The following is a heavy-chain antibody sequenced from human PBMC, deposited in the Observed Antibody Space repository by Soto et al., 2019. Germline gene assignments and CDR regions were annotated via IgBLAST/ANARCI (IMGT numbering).Heavy chain of an antibody. Sequence: EVQLLESGGGLVQPGGSLRLSCAASGFTFSSYAMSWVRQAPGKGLEWVSAISGSGGSTYYADSVKGRFTISRDNSKTTLYLQMNSMRAEDTAVYYCAKDYLYYGSGSGYDYWGQGTLVTVSS. CDR2: ISGSGGST. CDR3: AKDYLYYGSGSGYDY. J-gene: IGHJ4*02. V-gene: IGHV3-23*01. CDR1: GFTFSSYA. D-gene: IGHD3-10*01.